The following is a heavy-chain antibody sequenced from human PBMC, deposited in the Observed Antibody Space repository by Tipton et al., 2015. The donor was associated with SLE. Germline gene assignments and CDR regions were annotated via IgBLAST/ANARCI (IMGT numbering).Heavy chain of an antibody. CDR2: ISGSGGST. D-gene: IGHD6-19*01. CDR1: GFTFCTYT. Sequence: SLRLSGAASGFTFCTYTMSWVRQAPGKGVEWVSTISGSGGSTYYADSVKGRFTTSRDNSKNTLYLQINSLRAEDTAVYYCAKEDSRGSLGYYSEYWGQGTLVTVSS. V-gene: IGHV3-23*01. J-gene: IGHJ4*02. CDR3: AKEDSRGSLGYYSEY.